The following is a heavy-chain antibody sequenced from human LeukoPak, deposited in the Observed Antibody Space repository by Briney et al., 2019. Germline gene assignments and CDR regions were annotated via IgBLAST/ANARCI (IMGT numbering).Heavy chain of an antibody. CDR2: ISGDGGSI. J-gene: IGHJ4*02. D-gene: IGHD6-13*01. CDR1: GFTFEDYA. V-gene: IGHV3-43*02. CDR3: AKEDYSSSWYALDY. Sequence: HPGGSLRLSCAASGFTFEDYAIYWVRQGPGKGLEWVSRISGDGGSIYYADSVKGRFTISRDNSKNSLYLQMNSLRTEDTALYYCAKEDYSSSWYALDYWGQGTLVTVSS.